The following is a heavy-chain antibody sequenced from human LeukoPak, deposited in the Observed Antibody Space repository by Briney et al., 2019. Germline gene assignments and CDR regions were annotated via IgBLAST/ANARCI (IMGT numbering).Heavy chain of an antibody. J-gene: IGHJ3*02. CDR1: GFTFSSYS. CDR2: ISSSSSTI. D-gene: IGHD1-26*01. V-gene: IGHV3-48*01. CDR3: AREGPTQRAFAFDI. Sequence: PGGSLRLSCAASGFTFSSYSMNWVRQAPGKGLEWVSYISSSSSTIYYADSVKGRFTISRDNAKNSLYLQMNSLRAEDTAVYYCAREGPTQRAFAFDIWGQGTMVTVSS.